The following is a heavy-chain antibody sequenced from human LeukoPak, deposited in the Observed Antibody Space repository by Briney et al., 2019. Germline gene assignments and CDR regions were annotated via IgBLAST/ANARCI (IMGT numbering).Heavy chain of an antibody. CDR1: GFTFSSYS. CDR3: ARETSSSWY. Sequence: GRSLRLSCAASGFTFSSYSMNWVRQAPGKGLEWVSSISSSSSYIYYADSVKGRLTISRDNAKNSLYLQMNSLRAEDTAVYYCARETSSSWYWGQGTLVTVSS. J-gene: IGHJ4*02. CDR2: ISSSSSYI. D-gene: IGHD6-13*01. V-gene: IGHV3-21*01.